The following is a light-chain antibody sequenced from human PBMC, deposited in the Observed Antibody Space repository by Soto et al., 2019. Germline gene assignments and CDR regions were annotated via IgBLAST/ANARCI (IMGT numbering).Light chain of an antibody. Sequence: EIVLTPSPGTLSLSPGERATLSCRATQSVGNNYLAWFQHKPGQAPRLLIYDASSRATGIPDRFSASGSGTDFTLTISRLEPEDFAVYYCQQSASSPLTFGGGTKVEIK. CDR3: QQSASSPLT. CDR1: QSVGNNY. V-gene: IGKV3-20*01. J-gene: IGKJ4*01. CDR2: DAS.